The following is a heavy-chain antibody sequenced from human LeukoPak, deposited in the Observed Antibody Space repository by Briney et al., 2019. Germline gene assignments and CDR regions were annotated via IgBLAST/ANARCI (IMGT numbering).Heavy chain of an antibody. Sequence: PSETLSLTXTVSGGSISSYYWSWIRQPAGKGLEWTGRIYTSGSTNYNPSLKSRVTVSVDTSKNQFSLKLSSVTAADTAVYYCAREAEVGAYAYWGQGTLVTVSS. J-gene: IGHJ4*02. CDR1: GGSISSYY. D-gene: IGHD1-26*01. CDR3: AREAEVGAYAY. CDR2: IYTSGST. V-gene: IGHV4-4*07.